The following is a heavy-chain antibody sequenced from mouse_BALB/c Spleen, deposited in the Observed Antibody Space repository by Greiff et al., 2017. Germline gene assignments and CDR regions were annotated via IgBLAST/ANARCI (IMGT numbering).Heavy chain of an antibody. CDR2: ISDGGSYT. CDR3: ASLYDYDFDY. D-gene: IGHD2-4*01. Sequence: EVQLVESGGGLVKPGGSLKLSCAASGFTFSDYYMYWVRQTPEKRLEWVATISDGGSYTYYPDSVKGRFTISRDNAKNNLYLQMSSLKSEDTAMYYCASLYDYDFDYWGQGTTLTVSS. J-gene: IGHJ2*01. V-gene: IGHV5-4*02. CDR1: GFTFSDYY.